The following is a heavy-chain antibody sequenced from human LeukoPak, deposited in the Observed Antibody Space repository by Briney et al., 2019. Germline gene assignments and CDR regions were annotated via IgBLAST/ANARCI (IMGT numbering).Heavy chain of an antibody. CDR1: CGSISSSSYA. CDR2: IYYSGST. V-gene: IGHV4-39*01. CDR3: ANSSERPYGMDV. D-gene: IGHD3-22*01. Sequence: SETLSLTCPVPCGSISSSSYAWGWLRQPQGKGLEGIGSIYYSGSTYYNPSLKSRVPISVDTSKNQFSLKLSSVTAADTAVYYCANSSERPYGMDVWGQGTTVTVSS. J-gene: IGHJ6*02.